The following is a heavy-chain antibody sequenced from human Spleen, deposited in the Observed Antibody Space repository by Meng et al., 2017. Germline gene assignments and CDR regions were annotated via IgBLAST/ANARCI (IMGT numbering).Heavy chain of an antibody. J-gene: IGHJ4*02. CDR2: INAVFGTT. V-gene: IGHV1-69*05. CDR1: GGIFSNYV. CDR3: ARKAGNCISTTCYSLDY. Sequence: SVKVSCKALGGIFSNYVIGWVRQAPGQGLEWMGGINAVFGTTNYAQKFQGRVTITTDESTSTVYMELTRLTSEDTAVYFCARKAGNCISTTCYSLDYWGQGTLVTVSS. D-gene: IGHD2-2*01.